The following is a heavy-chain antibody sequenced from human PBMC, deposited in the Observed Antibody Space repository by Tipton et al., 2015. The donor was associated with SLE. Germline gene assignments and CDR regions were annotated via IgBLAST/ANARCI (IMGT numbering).Heavy chain of an antibody. D-gene: IGHD1-7*01. Sequence: TLSLTCAVSGGSINSGDYSWSWIRQPPGKGLEWIGYIFHSGNAYYNPSLKSRVTISVDMSRNQFSLRLDSVTAADTAVYYCARDYAALAGTTVPAYYFAMDVWGQGTTVTVSS. V-gene: IGHV4-30-2*01. J-gene: IGHJ6*02. CDR3: ARDYAALAGTTVPAYYFAMDV. CDR2: IFHSGNA. CDR1: GGSINSGDYS.